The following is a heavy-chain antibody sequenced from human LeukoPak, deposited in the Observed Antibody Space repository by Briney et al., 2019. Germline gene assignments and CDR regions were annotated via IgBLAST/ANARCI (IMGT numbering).Heavy chain of an antibody. CDR3: AKDAWPYCSDCSRGPTSLYY. J-gene: IGHJ4*02. CDR1: GFTFYAYA. Sequence: GGSLRLSCAASGFTFYAYAMTWVRQAPGKGLEWVSGIGGSGDSTIYADSVRGRFTISRDNSKDTLYLQMNNLRAEDTAIYYCAKDAWPYCSDCSRGPTSLYYWGQGTLVTVSS. D-gene: IGHD2-15*01. CDR2: IGGSGDST. V-gene: IGHV3-23*01.